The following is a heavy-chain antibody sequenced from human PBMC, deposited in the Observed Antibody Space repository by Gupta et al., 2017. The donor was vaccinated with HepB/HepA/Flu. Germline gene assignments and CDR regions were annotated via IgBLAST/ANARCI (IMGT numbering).Heavy chain of an antibody. J-gene: IGHJ3*02. CDR1: GYTFTGYY. Sequence: QVQLVQSGAEVKKPGASVKVSCKASGYTFTGYYMHWVRQAPGQGLEWMGWINPNSGGTNYAQKFQGWVTMTRDTSISTAYMELSRLRSDDTAVYYCARSEPYYYDSSGYLTDAFDIWGQGTMVTVSS. D-gene: IGHD3-22*01. CDR2: INPNSGGT. CDR3: ARSEPYYYDSSGYLTDAFDI. V-gene: IGHV1-2*04.